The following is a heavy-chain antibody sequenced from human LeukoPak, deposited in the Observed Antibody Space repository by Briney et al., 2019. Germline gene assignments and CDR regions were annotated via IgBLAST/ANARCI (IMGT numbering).Heavy chain of an antibody. CDR3: ARGDLFSFFFDY. CDR1: GGSISSYY. Sequence: SETLSLTCTVSGGSISSYYWSWIRQPPGKGLEWIGYIYYSGSTNYNPSLKSRVTISVDTSKNQFSLKLSSVTAADTAVYYCARGDLFSFFFDYWGQGTLVTVSS. D-gene: IGHD3-3*02. J-gene: IGHJ4*02. V-gene: IGHV4-59*08. CDR2: IYYSGST.